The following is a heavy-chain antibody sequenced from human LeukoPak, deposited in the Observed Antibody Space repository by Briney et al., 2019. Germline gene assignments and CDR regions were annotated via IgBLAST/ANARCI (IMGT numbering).Heavy chain of an antibody. CDR2: ISYDGSNK. Sequence: PGGSLRLSCAASGFTFSSYAMHWVRQAPGKGLEWVAVISYDGSNKYYADSVKGRFTISRDNSKNTLYLQMNSLRAEDTAVYYCAKDSAYSSSDYWGQGTLVTVSS. CDR3: AKDSAYSSSDY. J-gene: IGHJ4*02. D-gene: IGHD6-6*01. CDR1: GFTFSSYA. V-gene: IGHV3-30-3*01.